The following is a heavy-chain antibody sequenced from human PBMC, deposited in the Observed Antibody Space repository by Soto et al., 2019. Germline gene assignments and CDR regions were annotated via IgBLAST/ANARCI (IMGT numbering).Heavy chain of an antibody. CDR1: GFTFSNAW. V-gene: IGHV3-15*01. Sequence: GGSLRLSCAASGFTFSNAWMSWVRQAPGKGLEWVGRIKSKTDGGTTDYAAPVKGRFTISRDDSKNTLYLQMNSLKTEDTAVYYCTTELGTSCYTGDVICYYYYYMDVWGKGTTVTVSS. CDR3: TTELGTSCYTGDVICYYYYYMDV. CDR2: IKSKTDGGTT. J-gene: IGHJ6*03. D-gene: IGHD2-2*02.